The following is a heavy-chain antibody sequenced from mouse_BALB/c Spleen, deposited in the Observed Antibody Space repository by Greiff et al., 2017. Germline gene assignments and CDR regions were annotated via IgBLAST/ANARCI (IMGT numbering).Heavy chain of an antibody. Sequence: EVKVIESGGGLVKPGGSLKLSCAASGFTFSSYAMSWVRQTPEKRLEWVASISSGGSTYYSDSVKDRFTISRDNARNSLYLQISSLRSEDTAMYYCARGVKFSHWDFDVWGAGTTVTVSS. CDR1: GFTFSSYA. D-gene: IGHD1-3*01. CDR2: ISSGGST. CDR3: ARGVKFSHWDFDV. V-gene: IGHV5-6-5*01. J-gene: IGHJ1*01.